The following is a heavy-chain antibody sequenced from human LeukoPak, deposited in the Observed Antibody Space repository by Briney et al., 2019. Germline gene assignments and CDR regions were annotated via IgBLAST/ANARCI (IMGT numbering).Heavy chain of an antibody. V-gene: IGHV1-18*01. CDR2: ISPYNGNT. Sequence: ASVKVSRKASGYTFTSYGLSWVRQAPGQGLEWMGWISPYNGNTNYVQKLQGRVTMTTDTSTSTAYMELRSLRSDDTAVYFCAGAGMIRGVARTYYYYGMDVWGQGTTVTVSS. CDR1: GYTFTSYG. J-gene: IGHJ6*02. CDR3: AGAGMIRGVARTYYYYGMDV. D-gene: IGHD3-10*01.